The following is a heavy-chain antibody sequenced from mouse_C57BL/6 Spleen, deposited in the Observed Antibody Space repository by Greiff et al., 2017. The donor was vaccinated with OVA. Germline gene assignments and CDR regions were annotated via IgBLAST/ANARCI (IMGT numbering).Heavy chain of an antibody. CDR3: ARGGSRPWWYFDV. CDR2: IYPGSGNT. D-gene: IGHD1-1*01. Sequence: LVESGPELVKPGASVKISCKASGYSFTSYYIHWVKQRPGQGLEWIGWIYPGSGNTKYNEKFKGKATLTADTSSSTAYMQLSSLTSEDAAVYYCARGGSRPWWYFDVWGTGTTVTVSS. V-gene: IGHV1-66*01. J-gene: IGHJ1*03. CDR1: GYSFTSYY.